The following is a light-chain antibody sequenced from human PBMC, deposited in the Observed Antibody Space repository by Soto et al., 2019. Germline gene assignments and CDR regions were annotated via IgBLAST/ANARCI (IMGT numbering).Light chain of an antibody. J-gene: IGKJ1*01. V-gene: IGKV1D-16*01. CDR3: QKYNGGPRT. CDR2: AAS. CDR1: QGISSW. Sequence: DIQLTHSPSCLSSSLGERVTFTCRASQGISSWLAWYQQKPGKAPKLLIYAASSLQSGVPSRFSGSGSGTDFTLTISSLQPEDFATYYCQKYNGGPRTFGQGTKVDIK.